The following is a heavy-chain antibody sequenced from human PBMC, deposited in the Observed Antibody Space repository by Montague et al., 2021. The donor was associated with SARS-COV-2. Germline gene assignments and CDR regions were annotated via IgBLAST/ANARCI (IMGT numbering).Heavy chain of an antibody. CDR1: GGSISSLY. D-gene: IGHD2-15*01. J-gene: IGHJ4*02. Sequence: SETLSLTCTVSGGSISSLYWGWFRQPPGKGLEWIGYISDSGSTNYNPSLTSRVTMSVDTSKNQFSLKVNSVTAADTAVYYCARHYSATLPAVYWGQGTLVTVSS. CDR2: ISDSGST. CDR3: ARHYSATLPAVY. V-gene: IGHV4-59*08.